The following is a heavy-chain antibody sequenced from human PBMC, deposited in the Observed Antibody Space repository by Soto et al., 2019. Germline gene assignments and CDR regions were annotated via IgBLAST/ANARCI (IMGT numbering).Heavy chain of an antibody. CDR2: ISSSSSVI. Sequence: EVQLLESGGGLVQPGGSLRLSCATSGFILSDCAMNWVRQAPGKGLEWVSYISSSSSVIDYADSVKGRFTVSRDNTRNSLYLQMNSLRAEDTAVYYCARDLSWGSNWYYYMDVWGNGTTVTVSS. J-gene: IGHJ6*03. V-gene: IGHV3-48*01. CDR3: ARDLSWGSNWYYYMDV. D-gene: IGHD7-27*01. CDR1: GFILSDCA.